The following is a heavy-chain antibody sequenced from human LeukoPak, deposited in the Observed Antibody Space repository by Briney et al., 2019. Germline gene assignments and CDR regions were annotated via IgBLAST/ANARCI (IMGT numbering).Heavy chain of an antibody. CDR1: GYTFTGYY. Sequence: ASVKVSCKASGYTFTGYYMHWVRQAPGQGLEWMGWINPNSGGTNYAQKFQGRVTMTRDTSISTAYMGLSRLRSDDTAVYYCARLTMVRGVIIWGFDYWGQGTLVTVSS. J-gene: IGHJ4*02. V-gene: IGHV1-2*02. CDR3: ARLTMVRGVIIWGFDY. CDR2: INPNSGGT. D-gene: IGHD3-10*01.